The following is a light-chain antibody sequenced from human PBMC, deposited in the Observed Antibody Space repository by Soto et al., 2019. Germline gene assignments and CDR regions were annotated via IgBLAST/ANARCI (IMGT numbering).Light chain of an antibody. CDR2: RNN. CDR1: NSNIGRNT. Sequence: QSVLTQPPSASGTPGQRVTISCSGSNSNIGRNTVNWYQQLPGTAPKLLIYRNNQRPSGVPDRFSGSKSGTSASLAISGLQSDDESDYYCASWDDGLTGYVFVTGSMVTVL. V-gene: IGLV1-44*01. J-gene: IGLJ1*01. CDR3: ASWDDGLTGYV.